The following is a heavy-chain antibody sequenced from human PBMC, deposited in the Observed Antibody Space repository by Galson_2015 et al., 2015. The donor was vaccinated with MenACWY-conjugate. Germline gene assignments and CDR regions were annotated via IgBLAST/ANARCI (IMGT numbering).Heavy chain of an antibody. CDR3: AREHPLWINIAAAGAASLGLYY. D-gene: IGHD6-13*01. CDR2: INSDGSRT. Sequence: SLRLSCAASGFTFSSYWMHWVRQAPGKGLVWVSRINSDGSRTSYADSVKGRLTISRDNAKNSLYLQMNSLRAEDTAVYYCAREHPLWINIAAAGAASLGLYYSGQRTLVTVSS. CDR1: GFTFSSYW. J-gene: IGHJ4*02. V-gene: IGHV3-74*01.